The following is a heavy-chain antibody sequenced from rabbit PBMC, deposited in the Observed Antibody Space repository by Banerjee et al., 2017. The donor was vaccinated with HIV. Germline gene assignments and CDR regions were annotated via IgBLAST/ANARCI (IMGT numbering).Heavy chain of an antibody. CDR1: GFSFSSSYY. V-gene: IGHV1S40*01. CDR3: ASWDGYAGYPYAFNL. CDR2: IYDGSGGAP. D-gene: IGHD6-1*01. J-gene: IGHJ4*01. Sequence: QSLEESGGDLVKPGASLTLTCTASGFSFSSSYYMCWVRQAPGKGLEWIACIYDGSGGAPYYASWAKGRFTISKTSTTVDLKMTSLTAADTATYFCASWDGYAGYPYAFNLWGQGTLVTVS.